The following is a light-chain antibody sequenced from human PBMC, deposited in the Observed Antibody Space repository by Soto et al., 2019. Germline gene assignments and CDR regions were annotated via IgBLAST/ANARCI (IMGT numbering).Light chain of an antibody. CDR2: GAS. V-gene: IGKV3-15*01. Sequence: EIVMTQSPATLSVSPGERATLSCRASQSVRSNLAWYQQKPGQAPRLLIYGASTRATGIPARFSGSGSGTECTITISSRQSEDFAVYYCQQYNNWPPWTFGQGTKVEIK. CDR1: QSVRSN. CDR3: QQYNNWPPWT. J-gene: IGKJ1*01.